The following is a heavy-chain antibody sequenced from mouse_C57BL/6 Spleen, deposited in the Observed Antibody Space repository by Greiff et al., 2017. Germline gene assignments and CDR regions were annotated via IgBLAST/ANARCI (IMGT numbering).Heavy chain of an antibody. J-gene: IGHJ3*01. Sequence: VQLQQSGAELVRPGTSVKVSCKASGYAFTNYLIEWVKQRPGQGLEWIGAINPGSGGTNYNEKFKGKATLTADKSSSTAYMQLSSLTSEDSAVYFCARSDGYYYGSLAYGGQGNLVTVSA. CDR2: INPGSGGT. CDR1: GYAFTNYL. D-gene: IGHD1-1*02. CDR3: ARSDGYYYGSLAY. V-gene: IGHV1-54*01.